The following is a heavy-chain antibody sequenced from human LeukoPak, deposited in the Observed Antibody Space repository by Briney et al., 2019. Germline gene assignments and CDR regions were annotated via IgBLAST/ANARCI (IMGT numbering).Heavy chain of an antibody. CDR1: GGSISSSSYY. CDR3: ARLGDYDSSGYYGYY. J-gene: IGHJ4*02. V-gene: IGHV4-61*05. D-gene: IGHD3-22*01. CDR2: IYYSGST. Sequence: SETLSLTCTVSGGSISSSSYYWSWIRQPPGKGLEWIGYIYYSGSTNYNPSLKSRVTISVDTSKNQFSLKLSSVTAADTAVYYCARLGDYDSSGYYGYYWGQGTLVTVSS.